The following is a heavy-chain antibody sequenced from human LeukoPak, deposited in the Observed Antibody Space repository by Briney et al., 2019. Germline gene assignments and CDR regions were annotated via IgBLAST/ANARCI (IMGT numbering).Heavy chain of an antibody. V-gene: IGHV1-8*01. Sequence: GASVKVSCKASGYTFTSYDINWVRQATGQGLEWMGWMNPNSGNTGYAQKFQGRVTMTRDTSIDTAYMELTSLRSDDTAVYYCTRGRLWSGSYYIHGPDYWGQGTLVTVSS. D-gene: IGHD3-10*01. CDR2: MNPNSGNT. CDR3: TRGRLWSGSYYIHGPDY. J-gene: IGHJ4*02. CDR1: GYTFTSYD.